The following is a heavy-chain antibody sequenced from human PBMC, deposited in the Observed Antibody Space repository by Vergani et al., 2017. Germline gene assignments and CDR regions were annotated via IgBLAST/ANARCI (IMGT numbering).Heavy chain of an antibody. D-gene: IGHD6-19*01. CDR2: IYYSGST. J-gene: IGHJ4*02. V-gene: IGHV4-59*01. CDR3: AGESYSSGWYYFDY. CDR1: GGSISSYY. Sequence: QVQLQESGPGLVKPSETLSLTCTVSGGSISSYYWSWIRQPPGKGLEWIGYIYYSGSTNYNPALKSRVTISVDTSKNQFSLKLSSVTAADTAVYYCAGESYSSGWYYFDYWGQGTLVTVSS.